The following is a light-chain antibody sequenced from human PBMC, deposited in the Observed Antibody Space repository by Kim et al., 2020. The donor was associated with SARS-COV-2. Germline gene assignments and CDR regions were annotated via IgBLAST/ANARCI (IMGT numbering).Light chain of an antibody. V-gene: IGLV3-19*01. CDR3: NSRDSSGNHWV. Sequence: SSELTQDPAVSVALGQTVRITCQGDSLRRYYASWYQQKPEQAPVLVIYGKNNRPSGIPDRFSGSSSGNTASLTITGAQAEDEADYYCNSRDSSGNHWVFG. CDR2: GKN. CDR1: SLRRYY. J-gene: IGLJ3*02.